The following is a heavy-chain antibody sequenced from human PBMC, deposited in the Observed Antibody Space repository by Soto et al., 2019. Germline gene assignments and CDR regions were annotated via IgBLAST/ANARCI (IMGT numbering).Heavy chain of an antibody. D-gene: IGHD5-12*01. V-gene: IGHV1-24*01. CDR1: GYTLTELS. J-gene: IGHJ6*03. CDR3: ATPGLYSGYDKVGYYYMDV. Sequence: ASVKVSCKVSGYTLTELSMHWVRQAPGKGLEWMGGFDPEDGETIYAQKFQGRVTMTEDTSTDTAYMELSSLRSEDTAVYYCATPGLYSGYDKVGYYYMDVWGKGTTVTVSS. CDR2: FDPEDGET.